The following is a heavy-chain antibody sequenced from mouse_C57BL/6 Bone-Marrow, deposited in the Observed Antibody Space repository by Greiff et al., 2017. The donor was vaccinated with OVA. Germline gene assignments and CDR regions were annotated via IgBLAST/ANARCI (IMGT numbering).Heavy chain of an antibody. Sequence: EVQLVESGGGFVQPGGSLSLSCAASGFTFTDYYMTWVRQPPGKALEWLGFIRNKANGYTTEYSASVKGRFTISRDNSQTILYLQMIALRAEDSAAYYCAGCTCYCGSSWYFDVWGTGTTVTVSS. CDR3: AGCTCYCGSSWYFDV. CDR2: IRNKANGYTT. CDR1: GFTFTDYY. D-gene: IGHD1-1*01. V-gene: IGHV7-3*01. J-gene: IGHJ1*03.